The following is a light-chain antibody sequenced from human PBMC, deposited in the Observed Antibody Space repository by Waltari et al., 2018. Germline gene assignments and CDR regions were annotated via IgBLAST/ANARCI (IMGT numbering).Light chain of an antibody. J-gene: IGKJ1*01. CDR3: QQYYSTPWT. CDR2: WAS. CDR1: QSVLYSSNNKNY. V-gene: IGKV4-1*01. Sequence: DIVMTQSPDYLAVSLGERATINCKSSQSVLYSSNNKNYLAWYQQKPGQPPKLRIYWASTRESGVPDRFSGSGSGTDFTLTISSLQAEDVAVYYCQQYYSTPWTFGQGTKVESK.